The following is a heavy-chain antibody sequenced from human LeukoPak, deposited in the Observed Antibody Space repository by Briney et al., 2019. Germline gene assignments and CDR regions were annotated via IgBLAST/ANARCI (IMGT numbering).Heavy chain of an antibody. D-gene: IGHD3-10*01. Sequence: SETLSLTCTVSGYSISSGYYWGWIRQPPGKGLEWIGSIYHSGSTYYNPSLKSRVTMSVDTSKNQFSLKLSSVTAADTAVYYCAREPSEGWFGESNWFDPWGQGTLVTVSS. CDR2: IYHSGST. V-gene: IGHV4-38-2*02. CDR1: GYSISSGYY. CDR3: AREPSEGWFGESNWFDP. J-gene: IGHJ5*02.